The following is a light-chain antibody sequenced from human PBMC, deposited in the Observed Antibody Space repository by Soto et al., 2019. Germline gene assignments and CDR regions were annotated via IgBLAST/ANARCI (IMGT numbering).Light chain of an antibody. V-gene: IGLV2-8*01. CDR3: SSFAGNNNLV. CDR2: EVS. J-gene: IGLJ2*01. Sequence: QSALTQPPSASGSPGQSVTISCTGTSSDVGGYNYVSWYQQHPGKAPKLMISEVSKRPSGVPDRFSGSKSGNTASLTVSGRKAEDEADYYCSSFAGNNNLVFGGGTQLTVL. CDR1: SSDVGGYNY.